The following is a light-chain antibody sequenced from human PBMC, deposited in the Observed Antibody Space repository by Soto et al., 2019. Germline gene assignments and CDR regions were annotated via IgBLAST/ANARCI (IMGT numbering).Light chain of an antibody. CDR3: QQYGSSPYT. Sequence: EIVLTQSPGTLSLSPGDRATLSCRASQSVISDYLAWYQQKPGQAPRLLLYGASNRASGIPDRFSGSGSGNDLTLTNNRMEPEDFAVYSCQQYGSSPYTFGQGTKLESK. V-gene: IGKV3-20*01. CDR2: GAS. CDR1: QSVISDY. J-gene: IGKJ2*01.